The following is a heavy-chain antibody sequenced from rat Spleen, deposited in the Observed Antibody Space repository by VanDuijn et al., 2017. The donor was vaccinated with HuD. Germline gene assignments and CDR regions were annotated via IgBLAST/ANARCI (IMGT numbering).Heavy chain of an antibody. V-gene: IGHV5-19*01. D-gene: IGHD1-12*02. CDR1: GFTFSNFG. CDR2: ISPSVARS. CDR3: ATDGYYDGTYYSVYVMDA. J-gene: IGHJ4*01. Sequence: EVQLVESGGGLVQPGRSLKLSCEASGFTFSNFGMHWIRQAPTKGLEWVASISPSVARSNYRDSLQGRFTISRDNTKSTIYLQMDSLRSEDSDTYDCATDGYYDGTYYSVYVMDAWGQGASVTVSS.